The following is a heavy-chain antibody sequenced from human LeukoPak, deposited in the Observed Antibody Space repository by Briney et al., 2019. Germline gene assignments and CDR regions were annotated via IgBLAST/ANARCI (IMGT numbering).Heavy chain of an antibody. CDR2: ISGGGGST. CDR3: AKDMGGGGDCLDY. J-gene: IGHJ4*02. Sequence: GGSLRLSCAASGFTSDDYAMHWVRQAPGKGLEWVSLISGGGGSTYYADSVKGRFTISRDNSKNSLYLQMNSLRTEDTALYYCAKDMGGGGDCLDYWGQGTLVTVSS. D-gene: IGHD2-21*02. CDR1: GFTSDDYA. V-gene: IGHV3-43*02.